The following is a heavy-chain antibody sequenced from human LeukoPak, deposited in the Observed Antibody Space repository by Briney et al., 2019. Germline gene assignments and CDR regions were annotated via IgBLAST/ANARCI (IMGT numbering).Heavy chain of an antibody. J-gene: IGHJ5*02. Sequence: ASVKVSCKASGYTFTSYGISWVRQAPGQGLEWMGWINPNSGGTNYAQKFQGRVTMTRDTSISTAYMELSRLRSDDMAVYYCAREGTVTLPLSWFDPWGQGTLVTVSS. CDR3: AREGTVTLPLSWFDP. V-gene: IGHV1-2*02. CDR1: GYTFTSYG. CDR2: INPNSGGT. D-gene: IGHD4-17*01.